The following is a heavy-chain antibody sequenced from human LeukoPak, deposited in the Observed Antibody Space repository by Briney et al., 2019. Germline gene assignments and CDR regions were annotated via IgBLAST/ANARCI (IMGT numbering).Heavy chain of an antibody. CDR2: VGISSGNT. Sequence: GGSLRLSCAASGFTFSDYSMNWVRQAPGKGLEWISYVGISSGNTKYADSVKGRFTISGDSARNSLYLQMSSLRVEDTAVYYCARDHDYAFDNWGQGTLVTVSS. J-gene: IGHJ4*02. V-gene: IGHV3-48*04. CDR1: GFTFSDYS. D-gene: IGHD4-17*01. CDR3: ARDHDYAFDN.